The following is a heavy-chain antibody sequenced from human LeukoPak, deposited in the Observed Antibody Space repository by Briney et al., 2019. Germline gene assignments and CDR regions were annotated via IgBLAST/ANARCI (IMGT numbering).Heavy chain of an antibody. Sequence: ASVKVSCKASGYTFTSYYMHWVRQAPGQGLEWMGIINPSGGSTSYAQKFQGRVTMTRDTSTSTVYMELSSLRSEDTAVYYCARDPSAYDLAASGYYYYYMDVWDKGTTVTVSS. CDR2: INPSGGST. CDR1: GYTFTSYY. J-gene: IGHJ6*03. CDR3: ARDPSAYDLAASGYYYYYMDV. V-gene: IGHV1-46*01. D-gene: IGHD3-3*01.